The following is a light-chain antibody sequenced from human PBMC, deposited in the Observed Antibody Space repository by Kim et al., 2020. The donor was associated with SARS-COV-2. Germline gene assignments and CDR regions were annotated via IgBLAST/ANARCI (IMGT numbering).Light chain of an antibody. J-gene: IGLJ1*01. V-gene: IGLV2-14*03. CDR2: DVS. CDR3: SSYTSSSTYV. Sequence: QSALTQPASVSGSPGQSITISCTGTSSDVGGYNHVSWYQQHPGKAPKLMIYDVSNRPSGLSNRFSGSKSGNTASLTISGLQAEDEADYYCSSYTSSSTYVFGTGTKVTVL. CDR1: SSDVGGYNH.